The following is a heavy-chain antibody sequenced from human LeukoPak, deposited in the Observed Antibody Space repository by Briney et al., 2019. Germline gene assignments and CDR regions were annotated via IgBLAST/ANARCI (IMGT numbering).Heavy chain of an antibody. D-gene: IGHD3-10*02. V-gene: IGHV3-23*01. CDR3: AKCSASYSNDAFDV. CDR2: IRGGGSNT. CDR1: GFTFNNYA. Sequence: GVSLRLSCVASGFTFNNYAMNWVRQAPGKGLEWVSYIRGGGSNTRYSDSVKGRFIISRDNSKNILYLQMNSLRAEDTAIYYCAKCSASYSNDAFDVWGRGTMVTVSS. J-gene: IGHJ3*01.